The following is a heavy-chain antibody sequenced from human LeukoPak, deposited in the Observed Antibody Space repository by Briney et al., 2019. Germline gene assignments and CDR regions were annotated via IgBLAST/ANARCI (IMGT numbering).Heavy chain of an antibody. CDR1: GDSMNNYY. Sequence: SETLSLTCTVSGDSMNNYYWSWIRQSPGKGLEWIGHSHYSGHTNYKLSLKSRVTISVDTSKRQFSLKLSSVTAADTAVYYCARHGHDTDNFEAHFDYWGQGTLVTVSS. V-gene: IGHV4-59*08. CDR2: SHYSGHT. D-gene: IGHD3-22*01. J-gene: IGHJ4*02. CDR3: ARHGHDTDNFEAHFDY.